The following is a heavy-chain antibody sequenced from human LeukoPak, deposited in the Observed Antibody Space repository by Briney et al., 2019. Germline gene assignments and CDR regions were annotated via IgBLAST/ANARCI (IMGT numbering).Heavy chain of an antibody. CDR1: GGSISSYY. Sequence: SETLSLTCTVSGGSISSYYWSWIRQPPGKGLEWIGYIYYSGSTNYNPSLKSRVTISVDTSKNQFSLKLSSVTAADTAVYYCGRAGSRWLQYDAFDIWGQGTMVTVSS. CDR3: GRAGSRWLQYDAFDI. D-gene: IGHD5-24*01. V-gene: IGHV4-59*08. CDR2: IYYSGST. J-gene: IGHJ3*02.